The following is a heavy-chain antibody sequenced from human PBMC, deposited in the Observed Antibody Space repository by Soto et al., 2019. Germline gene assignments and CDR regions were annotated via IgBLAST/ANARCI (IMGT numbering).Heavy chain of an antibody. CDR3: AQVACSGGIYYGKDY. V-gene: IGHV3-23*01. D-gene: IGHD2-15*01. Sequence: GGSLRLSCAASGFTFSSCAMNLVRQSPGKGLEWVSTISGSGGSTYYADSVKGRFTISRDYSEHTLYLQMNSLRAEDTAVYYCAQVACSGGIYYGKDYWGQGTLV. CDR1: GFTFSSCA. CDR2: ISGSGGST. J-gene: IGHJ4*02.